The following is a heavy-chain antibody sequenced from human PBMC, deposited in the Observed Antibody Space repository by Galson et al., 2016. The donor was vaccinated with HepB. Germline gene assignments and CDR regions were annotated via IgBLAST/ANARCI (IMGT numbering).Heavy chain of an antibody. CDR3: ATGSIVSFYYFDY. D-gene: IGHD3-22*01. CDR1: GFRFSSFG. CDR2: IWFDGSNK. J-gene: IGHJ4*02. V-gene: IGHV3-33*01. Sequence: SLRLSCAASGFRFSSFGMHWVRQPPGKGLEWLAVIWFDGSNKYYADSVKGRFTISRDNSKNTLYLQMNSLRAEDTAVYYCATGSIVSFYYFDYWGQGTLVTVSS.